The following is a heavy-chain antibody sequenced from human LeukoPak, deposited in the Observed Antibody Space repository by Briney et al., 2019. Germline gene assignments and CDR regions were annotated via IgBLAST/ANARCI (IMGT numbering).Heavy chain of an antibody. Sequence: ASMKVSCKASGYTFTGYYMHWVRQAPGQGLEWMGWINPNSGGTNYAQKFQGRVTMTRDTSISTAYMELSRLRSDDTAVYYCARGTFATRDAFDIWGQGTMVTVSS. CDR1: GYTFTGYY. J-gene: IGHJ3*02. CDR2: INPNSGGT. D-gene: IGHD3-16*01. CDR3: ARGTFATRDAFDI. V-gene: IGHV1-2*02.